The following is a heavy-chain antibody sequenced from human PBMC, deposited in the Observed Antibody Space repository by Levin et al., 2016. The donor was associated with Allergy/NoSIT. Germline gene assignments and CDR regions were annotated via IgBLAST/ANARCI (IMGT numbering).Heavy chain of an antibody. CDR2: IYYSGST. J-gene: IGHJ6*02. V-gene: IGHV4-59*01. CDR3: ARDSSSFYYGMDV. D-gene: IGHD6-6*01. Sequence: WIRQPPGKGLEWIGYIYYSGSTNYNPSLKSRVTISVDTSKNQFSLKLSSVTAADTAVYYCARDSSSFYYGMDVWGQGTTVTVSS.